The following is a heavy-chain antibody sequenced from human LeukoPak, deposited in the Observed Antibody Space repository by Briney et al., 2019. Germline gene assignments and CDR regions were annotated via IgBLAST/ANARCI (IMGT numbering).Heavy chain of an antibody. CDR2: IIPIFGTA. CDR1: GGTFSSYA. J-gene: IGHJ4*02. CDR3: ARDNRTYYDFWSGYNFDY. Sequence: ASVKVSCKASGGTFSSYAISWVRQAPGQGLEWMGGIIPIFGTANYAQKFQGRVTITADESTSTAYMELSSLRSEDTAVYYCARDNRTYYDFWSGYNFDYWGQGTLVTVSS. D-gene: IGHD3-3*01. V-gene: IGHV1-69*13.